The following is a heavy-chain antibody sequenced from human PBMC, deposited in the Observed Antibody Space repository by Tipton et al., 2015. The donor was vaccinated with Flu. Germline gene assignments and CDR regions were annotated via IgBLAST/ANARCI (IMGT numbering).Heavy chain of an antibody. D-gene: IGHD2/OR15-2a*01. CDR3: AKDWNSYYGMDY. CDR2: ITESGVST. J-gene: IGHJ4*02. Sequence: SLRLSCAASGFTFSSYAMTWVRQAPGRGLEWVSTITESGVSTYYADSVKGRFTISRDNSKNTVFLQMNSLRADDTAIYYCAKDWNSYYGMDYWGQGTLVTVSS. V-gene: IGHV3-23*01. CDR1: GFTFSSYA.